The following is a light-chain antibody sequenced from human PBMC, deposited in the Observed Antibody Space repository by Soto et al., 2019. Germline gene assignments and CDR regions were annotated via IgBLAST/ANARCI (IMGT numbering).Light chain of an antibody. Sequence: ETVLTQSPATLSLSPGERATLSCRASQSVSSYFAWYQQKPGQAPRLLIYDTSNRATGIAARFSGGRSGTDFTLTISRLEPDDFAVYYCQQRSNWPPSWTFGQGTKVEIK. CDR2: DTS. CDR3: QQRSNWPPSWT. J-gene: IGKJ1*01. V-gene: IGKV3-11*01. CDR1: QSVSSY.